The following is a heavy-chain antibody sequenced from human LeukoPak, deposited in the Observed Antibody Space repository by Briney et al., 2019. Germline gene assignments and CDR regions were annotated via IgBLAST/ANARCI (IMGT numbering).Heavy chain of an antibody. D-gene: IGHD6-13*01. CDR2: INPNSGGT. J-gene: IGHJ4*02. CDR1: GYTLTGYY. CDR3: ARCSYSSRWYGAQLLVGY. V-gene: IGHV1-2*02. Sequence: ASVKVSCKASGYTLTGYYMHWVPQAPGHGLKWMGWINPNSGGTNYAQNFQGRVTMTRDTSLRTAYMELSRLRDDDTAVYYCARCSYSSRWYGAQLLVGYWGQGTLVTVSS.